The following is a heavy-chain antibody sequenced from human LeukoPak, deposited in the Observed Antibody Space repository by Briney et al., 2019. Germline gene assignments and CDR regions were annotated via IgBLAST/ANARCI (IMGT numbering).Heavy chain of an antibody. J-gene: IGHJ1*01. Sequence: SETLSLTCTVSCGSISSYYWSWIRQPPGKGLEWIGYIYYSGSTNYNPSLKSRVTISVDTSKNQFSLKLSSVTAADTAVYYCARALVSPRSQYFQHWGQGTLVTVSS. V-gene: IGHV4-59*01. D-gene: IGHD3-3*02. CDR2: IYYSGST. CDR1: CGSISSYY. CDR3: ARALVSPRSQYFQH.